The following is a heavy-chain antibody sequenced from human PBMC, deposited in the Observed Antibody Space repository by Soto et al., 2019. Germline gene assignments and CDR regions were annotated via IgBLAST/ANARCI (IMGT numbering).Heavy chain of an antibody. J-gene: IGHJ6*02. Sequence: GASVKVSCKASGXTFSSYAISWVRQAPGQGLEWMGGIIPIFGTANYAQKFQGRVTITADESTSTAYMELSSLRSEDTAVYYCARGGYRFLEWLTQYYYGMDVWGQGTTVTVSS. CDR3: ARGGYRFLEWLTQYYYGMDV. D-gene: IGHD3-3*01. CDR1: GXTFSSYA. V-gene: IGHV1-69*13. CDR2: IIPIFGTA.